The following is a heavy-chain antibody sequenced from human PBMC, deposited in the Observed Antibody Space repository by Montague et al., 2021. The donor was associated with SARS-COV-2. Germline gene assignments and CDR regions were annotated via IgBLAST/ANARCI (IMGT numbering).Heavy chain of an antibody. J-gene: IGHJ4*02. Sequence: SETLSLTCTVSGVSVTDYYWSWIRQPPGKGLEWVGDVLYNKGTNFNPSLKSRVAISVDTSKNQFSLRLTSVTAADTACYYCVRHPHYDGLNGPPDFWDQGTLVTVSS. CDR2: VLYNKGT. V-gene: IGHV4-59*08. D-gene: IGHD3-9*01. CDR3: VRHPHYDGLNGPPDF. CDR1: GVSVTDYY.